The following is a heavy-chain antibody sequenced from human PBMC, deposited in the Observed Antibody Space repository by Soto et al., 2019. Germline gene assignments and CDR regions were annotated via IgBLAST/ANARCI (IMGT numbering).Heavy chain of an antibody. Sequence: PSETLSLTCAVYGVSFTGYYWSWIRQPPGKGLEWIGEINHSGSTNYNPSVKSRVTISVDTYKKQFSLKLSSVTAADTAVYYCATSYYNFWSGYYLAYFDYWGQGTLVTV. CDR2: INHSGST. CDR1: GVSFTGYY. V-gene: IGHV4-34*01. CDR3: ATSYYNFWSGYYLAYFDY. D-gene: IGHD3-3*01. J-gene: IGHJ4*02.